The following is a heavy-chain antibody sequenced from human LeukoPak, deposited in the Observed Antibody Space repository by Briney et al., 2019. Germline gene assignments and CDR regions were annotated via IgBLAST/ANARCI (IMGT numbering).Heavy chain of an antibody. V-gene: IGHV4-34*01. D-gene: IGHD5-18*01. CDR2: INHSGST. CDR1: GGSFSGYY. Sequence: SETLSLTCAVYGGSFSGYYWSWIRQPPGKGLEWIGEINHSGSTNYNPSLKSRVTISVDTSKNQFSLKLSSVTAADTAVYYCAGGRFQWIQLWYIHDAFDIWGQGTMVTVSS. J-gene: IGHJ3*02. CDR3: AGGRFQWIQLWYIHDAFDI.